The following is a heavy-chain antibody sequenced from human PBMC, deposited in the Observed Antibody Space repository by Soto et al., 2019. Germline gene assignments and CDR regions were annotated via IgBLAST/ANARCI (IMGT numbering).Heavy chain of an antibody. D-gene: IGHD3-9*01. CDR3: ARGNDILTG. J-gene: IGHJ4*02. V-gene: IGHV4-59*01. Sequence: SETHSLTCTVSGGNISSYYWNWVRQPPGKGLEWIGCIYYSVTTNYNPSLKGRVTISVDTSKNQFSLKLNSVTAADTAVYYCARGNDILTGWGQGTLVTVSS. CDR1: GGNISSYY. CDR2: IYYSVTT.